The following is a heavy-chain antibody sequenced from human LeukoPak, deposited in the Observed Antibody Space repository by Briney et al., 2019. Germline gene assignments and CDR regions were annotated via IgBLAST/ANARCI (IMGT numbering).Heavy chain of an antibody. CDR2: ISGSGGST. Sequence: AGGSLRLSCAASGFTFSSYAMSWVRQAPGKGLEWVSAISGSGGSTYYADSVKGRFTISRDNAKNSLYPQMNSLRAEDTAVYYCARDRAAAGHDSFDYWGQGTLVTVSS. D-gene: IGHD6-13*01. CDR1: GFTFSSYA. V-gene: IGHV3-23*01. J-gene: IGHJ4*02. CDR3: ARDRAAAGHDSFDY.